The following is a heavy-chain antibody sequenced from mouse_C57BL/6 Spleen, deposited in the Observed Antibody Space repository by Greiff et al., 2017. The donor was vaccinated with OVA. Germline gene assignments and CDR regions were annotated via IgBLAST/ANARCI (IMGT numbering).Heavy chain of an antibody. V-gene: IGHV1-82*01. CDR1: GYAFSSSW. D-gene: IGHD2-4*01. J-gene: IGHJ4*01. CDR2: IYPGDGDT. Sequence: VQLQESGPELVKPGASVKISCKASGYAFSSSWMNWVKQRPGKGLEWIGRIYPGDGDTNYNGKFKGKATLTADKSSSTAYMQLSSLTSEDSAVYFCARSGDYHYYAMDYWGQGTSVTVSS. CDR3: ARSGDYHYYAMDY.